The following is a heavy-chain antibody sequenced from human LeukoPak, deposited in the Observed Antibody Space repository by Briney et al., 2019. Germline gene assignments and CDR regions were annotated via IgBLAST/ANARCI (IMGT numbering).Heavy chain of an antibody. CDR2: ISSSSSYI. CDR1: GFTFSSYS. D-gene: IGHD3-22*01. J-gene: IGHJ4*02. V-gene: IGHV3-21*01. CDR3: ARDFDYYDSSGYYFFDY. Sequence: GGSLRLSCAASGFTFSSYSMNWVRQAPGKGLEWVSSISSSSSYIYYADSVEGRFTISRDNAKNSLYLQMNSLRAKDTAVYYCARDFDYYDSSGYYFFDYWGQGTLVTVSS.